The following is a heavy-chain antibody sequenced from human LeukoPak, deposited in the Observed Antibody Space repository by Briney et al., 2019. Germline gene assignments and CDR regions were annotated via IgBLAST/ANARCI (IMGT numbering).Heavy chain of an antibody. V-gene: IGHV4-61*01. Sequence: PSETLSLTCTVFGDSIRSTTYYWSWIRQPPGKGLEWIGYIYYSGSTNYNPSLKSRVTISVDTSKNQFSLKLSSVTAADTAVYYCARGRDIVVVPGEVDAFDIWGQGTMVTVSS. CDR3: ARGRDIVVVPGEVDAFDI. CDR1: GDSIRSTTYY. D-gene: IGHD2-2*01. J-gene: IGHJ3*02. CDR2: IYYSGST.